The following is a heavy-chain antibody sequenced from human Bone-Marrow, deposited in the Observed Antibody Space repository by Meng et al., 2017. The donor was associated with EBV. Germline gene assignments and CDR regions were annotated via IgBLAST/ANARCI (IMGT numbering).Heavy chain of an antibody. CDR1: GGSISSGGYY. J-gene: IGHJ4*02. V-gene: IGHV4-30-4*01. CDR3: ARADDGDYYFDY. CDR2: IYYSGST. Sequence: QVRLQESGPGLVKPSQTLSLTCAVSGGSISSGGYYWSWIRQPPGKGLEWIGYIYYSGSTYYNPSLKSRVTISVDTSKNQFSLKLSSVTAADTAVYYCARADDGDYYFDYWGQGTLVTVSS. D-gene: IGHD4-17*01.